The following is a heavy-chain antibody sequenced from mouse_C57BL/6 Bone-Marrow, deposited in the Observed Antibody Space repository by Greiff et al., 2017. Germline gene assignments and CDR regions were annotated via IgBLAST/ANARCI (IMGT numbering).Heavy chain of an antibody. D-gene: IGHD1-1*01. CDR3: ARPYYDGSSYWYFDV. V-gene: IGHV1-81*01. CDR1: GYTFTSYG. CDR2: IYPRSGNT. Sequence: VQLQQSGAELARPGASVKLSCKASGYTFTSYGISWVKQRTGQGLEWIGEIYPRSGNTYYNEKFKGKATLTADKSSSTAYMELRSLTSEDSAVYFCARPYYDGSSYWYFDVWGTGTTVTVSS. J-gene: IGHJ1*03.